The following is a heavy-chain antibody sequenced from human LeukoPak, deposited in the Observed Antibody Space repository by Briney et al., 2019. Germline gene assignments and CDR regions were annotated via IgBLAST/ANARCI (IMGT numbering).Heavy chain of an antibody. CDR2: IGGSGGST. V-gene: IGHV3-23*01. CDR3: AKFKLPPTIREGFDH. Sequence: PGGSLRLSCAASGFTFSSYAMSWVRQAPGKGLEWVSAIGGSGGSTYYADSVKGRFTISRDNSKNTLYLQMNSLRVEDTAVYYCAKFKLPPTIREGFDHWGQGTLVTVSS. J-gene: IGHJ5*02. CDR1: GFTFSSYA. D-gene: IGHD1-14*01.